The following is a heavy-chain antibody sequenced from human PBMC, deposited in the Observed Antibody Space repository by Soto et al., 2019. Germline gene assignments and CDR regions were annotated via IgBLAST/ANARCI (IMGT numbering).Heavy chain of an antibody. CDR2: ISTSNGDT. CDR1: GYTFTTFG. D-gene: IGHD2-2*01. Sequence: ASVKVSCKASGYTFTTFGISWVRQAPGQGLEWMGWISTSNGDTKYAREVQGRVTMSTDTTTSTAYMELSSLKSDDTAVYYCAREYCVTTSCNGVDYWGQGILVTVSS. CDR3: AREYCVTTSCNGVDY. V-gene: IGHV1-18*01. J-gene: IGHJ4*02.